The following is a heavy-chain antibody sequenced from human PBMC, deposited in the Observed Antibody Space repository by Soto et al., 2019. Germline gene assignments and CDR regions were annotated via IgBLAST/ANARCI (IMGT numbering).Heavy chain of an antibody. D-gene: IGHD2-2*01. CDR1: GFSFSSYW. CDR2: IKQDGSEI. J-gene: IGHJ6*02. V-gene: IGHV3-7*01. Sequence: GTLSLSCAASGFSFSSYWMSWVRQAPGKGLERVANIKQDGSEIYYVDSVKGRFTISRDNAKNSLYLQMNSLRAEDTAVYYCARDRSLGSPTNYYYYYGMDVGGQGTTVTVSS. CDR3: ARDRSLGSPTNYYYYYGMDV.